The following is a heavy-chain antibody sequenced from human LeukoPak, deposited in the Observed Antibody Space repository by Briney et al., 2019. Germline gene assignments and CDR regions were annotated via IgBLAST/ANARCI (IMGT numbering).Heavy chain of an antibody. D-gene: IGHD6-19*01. CDR3: TTVAGDYYYYGMDV. J-gene: IGHJ6*02. V-gene: IGHV3-73*01. Sequence: GGSLRLSCAASGFTFSSYSMNWVRQAPGKGLEWIGRIRGKANSYATAYAASLKGRFTISRDDSQNTAYLQMNSLKTEDTAVYYCTTVAGDYYYYGMDVWGQGTTVTVSS. CDR2: IRGKANSYAT. CDR1: GFTFSSYS.